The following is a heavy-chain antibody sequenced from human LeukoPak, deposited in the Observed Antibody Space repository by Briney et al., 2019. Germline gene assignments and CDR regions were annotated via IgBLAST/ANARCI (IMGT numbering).Heavy chain of an antibody. D-gene: IGHD6-13*01. J-gene: IGHJ4*02. CDR3: AKVVQYTASTGTGLAS. Sequence: GGSLRLSCAASGCNFMNFGMHWVRQAPGKGLDSVAVIWYDGSFIYYADSVRGRFIISRDNAKNTLYLQMKSVRAEDTAIYYCAKVVQYTASTGTGLASWGQGTLVTVSS. CDR1: GCNFMNFG. V-gene: IGHV3-33*06. CDR2: IWYDGSFI.